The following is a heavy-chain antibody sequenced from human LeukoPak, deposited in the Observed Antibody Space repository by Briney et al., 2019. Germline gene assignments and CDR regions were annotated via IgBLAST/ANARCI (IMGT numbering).Heavy chain of an antibody. CDR1: GGSISSYY. CDR3: ARHRLVPIPHDAFDI. CDR2: IYYSGST. D-gene: IGHD2-21*01. Sequence: SETLSLTCTVSGGSISSYYWSWIRQPPGKGLEWIGYIYYSGSTNYNPSLKSRVTISVDTSKNQFSLKLSSVTAADTAVYYCARHRLVPIPHDAFDIWGQGTMVTVSS. J-gene: IGHJ3*02. V-gene: IGHV4-59*08.